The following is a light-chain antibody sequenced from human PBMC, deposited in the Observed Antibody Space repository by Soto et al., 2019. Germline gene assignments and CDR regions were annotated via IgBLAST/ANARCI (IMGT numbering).Light chain of an antibody. CDR3: CSYAGSSTVV. J-gene: IGLJ2*01. CDR1: SSDVGSYNF. Sequence: QSALTQPASVSGSPGQSITISCTGTSSDVGSYNFVSWYQQHPGKAPKLLIYAGSKRPSGVSNRFSGSKSGTTASLTISGLQAEDEADYYCCSYAGSSTVVFGGGTKLTVL. CDR2: AGS. V-gene: IGLV2-23*01.